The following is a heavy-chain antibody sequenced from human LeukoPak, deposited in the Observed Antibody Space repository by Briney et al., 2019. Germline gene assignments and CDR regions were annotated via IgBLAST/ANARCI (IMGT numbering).Heavy chain of an antibody. CDR1: GYNFATYW. CDR2: IYPGDSDT. D-gene: IGHD2-21*02. CDR3: ARSLTSNTYCGGDCSFDN. V-gene: IGHV5-51*01. J-gene: IGHJ4*02. Sequence: GESLKISCKGSGYNFATYWIAWVRQMPGKGLEWMGIIYPGDSDTKYSPPFQGQVTISADKSTDTAFLQWSSLKPSDTAMYFCARSLTSNTYCGGDCSFDNWGQGSLVTVSS.